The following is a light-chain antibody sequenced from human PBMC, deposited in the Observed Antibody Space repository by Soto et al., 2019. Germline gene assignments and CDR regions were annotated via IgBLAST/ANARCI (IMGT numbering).Light chain of an antibody. CDR2: DVS. CDR1: QSVNNY. J-gene: IGKJ1*01. CDR3: QQRSNWPRT. Sequence: EIVLTQSPATLSLSPGEGVTLSCRASQSVNNYLAWYQQKPGQAPRLLIYDVSNRAAGIPARFSGSGSGTDFTLTISSLEPEDFAVYYCQQRSNWPRTFGQGTKVDIK. V-gene: IGKV3-11*01.